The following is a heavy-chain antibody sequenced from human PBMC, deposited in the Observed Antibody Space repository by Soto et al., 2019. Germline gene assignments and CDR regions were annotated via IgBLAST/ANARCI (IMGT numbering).Heavy chain of an antibody. Sequence: EVRLVESGGGLVQPGGSLRLSCAASGFIVSSNYMTWVRQAPGKGLEWVSLLYNGGATHYAASVKGRFTISSHSSKNTMFLQMTSLRTEDTATYYCVRGRYGSEIHWGQGTKVTVSS. V-gene: IGHV3-53*04. D-gene: IGHD3-10*01. CDR3: VRGRYGSEIH. J-gene: IGHJ4*02. CDR1: GFIVSSNY. CDR2: LYNGGAT.